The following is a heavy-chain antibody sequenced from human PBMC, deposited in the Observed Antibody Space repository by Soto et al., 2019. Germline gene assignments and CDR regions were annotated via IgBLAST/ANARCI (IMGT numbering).Heavy chain of an antibody. Sequence: PGGSLRLSCAASGFTFSSYAMHWVRQAPGKGLEWVAVISYDGSNKYYADSVKGRFTISRDNSKNTLYLQMNSLRAEDTAVYYCAREPYGDYDPPFDYWGQGTLVTVSS. D-gene: IGHD4-17*01. V-gene: IGHV3-30-3*01. CDR2: ISYDGSNK. CDR1: GFTFSSYA. J-gene: IGHJ4*02. CDR3: AREPYGDYDPPFDY.